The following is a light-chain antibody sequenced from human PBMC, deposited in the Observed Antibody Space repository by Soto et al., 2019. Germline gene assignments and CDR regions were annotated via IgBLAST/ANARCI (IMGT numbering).Light chain of an antibody. CDR2: DAS. J-gene: IGKJ4*01. CDR3: QYSETSPPALT. CDR1: ETIASNY. Sequence: EMVLTQSPATVSLSPGERVTLSCGASETIASNYLAWYQHKPGLAPKILIYDASSRATGVPDRFSGSGSGTEFTLTISRLEPEDFAVYYCQYSETSPPALTFGGGTKVEIK. V-gene: IGKV3D-20*01.